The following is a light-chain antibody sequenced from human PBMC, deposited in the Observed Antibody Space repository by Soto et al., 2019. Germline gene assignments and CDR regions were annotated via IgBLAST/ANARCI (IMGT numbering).Light chain of an antibody. V-gene: IGKV2-28*01. CDR1: QSLLHSNGYNY. J-gene: IGKJ4*01. CDR2: LGS. Sequence: IVMTQSPLSLPVTPGEPASISCRSSQSLLHSNGYNYLDWYLQKPGQSPQLLIYLGSNRASGVPDRFSGSGSGTDFTLKISRVEAEDVGVYYCMQALQTPSTFGGGTKVDIK. CDR3: MQALQTPST.